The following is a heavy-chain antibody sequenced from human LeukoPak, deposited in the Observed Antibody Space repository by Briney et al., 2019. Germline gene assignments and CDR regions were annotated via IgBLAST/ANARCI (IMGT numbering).Heavy chain of an antibody. CDR3: ARDYDILTGYFRGGFDY. V-gene: IGHV3-11*05. CDR1: GLTFSDYY. D-gene: IGHD3-9*01. Sequence: GGSLRLSCAASGLTFSDYYMSWIRQAPGKGLEWISYITSSSSDTNYADSVKGRFTISRDNAKKSLYHQMNSLRAEDTAVYYCARDYDILTGYFRGGFDYWGQGTLVTVSS. CDR2: ITSSSSDT. J-gene: IGHJ4*02.